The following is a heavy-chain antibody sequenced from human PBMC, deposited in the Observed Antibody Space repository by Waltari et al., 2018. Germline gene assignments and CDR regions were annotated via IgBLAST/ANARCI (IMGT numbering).Heavy chain of an antibody. D-gene: IGHD2-2*01. J-gene: IGHJ6*03. V-gene: IGHV3-21*01. CDR2: ISSSSSYI. CDR1: GFTFSSYS. Sequence: EVQLVESGGGLVKPGGSLRLSCAASGFTFSSYSMTWVRQAPGKGLEWVSSISSSSSYIYYADSVKGRFTISRDNAKNPLYLQMNSLRAEDTAVYYCARGGGYCSSTSCYLYMDVWGKGTTVTISS. CDR3: ARGGGYCSSTSCYLYMDV.